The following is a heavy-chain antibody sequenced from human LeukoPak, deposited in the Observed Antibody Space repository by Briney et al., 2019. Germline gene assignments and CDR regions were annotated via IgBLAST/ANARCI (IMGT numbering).Heavy chain of an antibody. CDR1: GYTFTGYY. CDR3: ARARRVRGVSPEYSWFDP. D-gene: IGHD3-10*01. Sequence: GASVKVSCKASGYTFTGYYMHWVRQAPGQGLEWMGWINPNSGGTNYAQKFQGRVTMTRDTSISTAYMELSRLRSDDTAVYYCARARRVRGVSPEYSWFDPWGQGTLVTVSS. V-gene: IGHV1-2*02. CDR2: INPNSGGT. J-gene: IGHJ5*02.